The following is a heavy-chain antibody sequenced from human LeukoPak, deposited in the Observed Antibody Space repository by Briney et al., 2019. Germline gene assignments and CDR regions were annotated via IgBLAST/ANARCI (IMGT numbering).Heavy chain of an antibody. CDR3: AQDYSGYDLSAGY. D-gene: IGHD5-12*01. Sequence: PGGSLRLSCAASGFTFSSHAMSCVRQAPGKGLEWVSVISGSGRSTYYADSVKGRFTISRDNSKYTLYLQMNSLRAEDTGLYYCAQDYSGYDLSAGYWGQGTLVTVSS. V-gene: IGHV3-23*01. CDR2: ISGSGRST. J-gene: IGHJ4*02. CDR1: GFTFSSHA.